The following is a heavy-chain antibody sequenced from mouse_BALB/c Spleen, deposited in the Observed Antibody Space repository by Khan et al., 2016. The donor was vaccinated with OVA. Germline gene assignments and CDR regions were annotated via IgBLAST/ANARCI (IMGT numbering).Heavy chain of an antibody. CDR1: GFSLTGYG. J-gene: IGHJ4*01. CDR2: IWGEGST. CDR3: ARDRGLGRAMDY. V-gene: IGHV2-6-7*01. D-gene: IGHD4-1*01. Sequence: QVQLKESGPGLVAPSQSLSITCTVSGFSLTGYGVNWVRQPPGKGLEWLGMIWGEGSTDYNSALKSRLSISKDNSKSQDFLKMNSLQTDDTARYYCARDRGLGRAMDYWGQGTSVTVSS.